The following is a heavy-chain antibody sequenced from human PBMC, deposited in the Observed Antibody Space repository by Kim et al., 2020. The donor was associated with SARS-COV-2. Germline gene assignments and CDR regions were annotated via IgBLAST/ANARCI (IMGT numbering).Heavy chain of an antibody. J-gene: IGHJ6*02. CDR3: ARNYYDSRNYGMDV. CDR2: IYYSGST. Sequence: SETLSLTCTVSGGSVSSGSYYWSWIRQPPGKGLEWIGYIYYSGSTNYNPSLKSRVTISVDTSKNQFSLKLSSVTAADTAVYYCARNYYDSRNYGMDVWGQGTTVTVSS. V-gene: IGHV4-61*01. CDR1: GGSVSSGSYY. D-gene: IGHD3-22*01.